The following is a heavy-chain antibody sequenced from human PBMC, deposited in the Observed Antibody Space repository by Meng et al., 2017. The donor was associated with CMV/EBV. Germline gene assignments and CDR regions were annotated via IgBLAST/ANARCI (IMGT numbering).Heavy chain of an antibody. CDR2: IYYSGST. Sequence: SETLSLTCTVSGGSISSSSYYWGWIRQPPGKGLEWIGSIYYSGSTYYSPSLKSRVTISVDTSKNQFSLKLSSVTAADTAVYYCARDVWSIFGVVIKEVGMDVWGQGTTVTVSS. CDR3: ARDVWSIFGVVIKEVGMDV. CDR1: GGSISSSSYY. J-gene: IGHJ6*02. V-gene: IGHV4-39*07. D-gene: IGHD3-3*01.